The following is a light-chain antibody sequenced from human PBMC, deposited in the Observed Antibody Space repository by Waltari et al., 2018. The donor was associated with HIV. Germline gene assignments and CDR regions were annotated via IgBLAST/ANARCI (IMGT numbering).Light chain of an antibody. CDR2: DVS. V-gene: IGLV2-11*01. CDR3: CSYAGSYTYV. CDR1: SSDVGGYNY. J-gene: IGLJ1*01. Sequence: QSALTQPRSVSGSPGQSVTISCTGTSSDVGGYNYVSWYQQHPGKAPKLMIYDVSKRPSGVPDRFSGAKSGTASSLTSSGLQAEDEADYYCCSYAGSYTYVFGTGTKVTVL.